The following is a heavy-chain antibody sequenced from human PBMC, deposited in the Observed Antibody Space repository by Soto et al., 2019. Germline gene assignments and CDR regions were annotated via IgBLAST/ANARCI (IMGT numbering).Heavy chain of an antibody. CDR3: TTIPHGYDFWSGYQNYYMVV. CDR1: GFTFSNAW. D-gene: IGHD3-3*01. J-gene: IGHJ6*03. CDR2: IKSKTDGGTT. Sequence: PGGSLRLSCAASGFTFSNAWMSWVRQAPGKGLEWVARIKSKTDGGTTDYAAPVKGRFNISRDDSKNTLYLQMNSLKTEDTAVYYCTTIPHGYDFWSGYQNYYMVVWGKGTTVTVSS. V-gene: IGHV3-15*01.